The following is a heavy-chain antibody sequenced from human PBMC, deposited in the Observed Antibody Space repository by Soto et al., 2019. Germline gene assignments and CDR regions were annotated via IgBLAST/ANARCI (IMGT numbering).Heavy chain of an antibody. Sequence: QVQLVQSGAEVKKPGSSVKVSCKASGGTFSSYAISWVRQAPGQGLEWMGGISPIFGTANYAQKFQGRVTITADESTSTAYMELSSLRSEDTAVYYCARDMYYDSSGSNDRFDPWGQGTLVTVSS. CDR1: GGTFSSYA. CDR3: ARDMYYDSSGSNDRFDP. CDR2: ISPIFGTA. J-gene: IGHJ5*02. V-gene: IGHV1-69*01. D-gene: IGHD3-22*01.